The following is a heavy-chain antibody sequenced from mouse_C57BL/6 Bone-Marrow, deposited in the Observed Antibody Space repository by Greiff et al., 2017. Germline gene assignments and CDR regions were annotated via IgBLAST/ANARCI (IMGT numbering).Heavy chain of an antibody. CDR3: ARYPYYYGSSYWYFDV. Sequence: VQLVESGPGLAKPSQTLSLTCSVTGYSITSDYWNWIRKFPGNKLEYMGYISYSGSTYYNPSLKSRISITRDTSKNQYYLQLNSVTTEDTATYYCARYPYYYGSSYWYFDVWGTGTTVTVSS. J-gene: IGHJ1*03. CDR1: GYSITSDY. D-gene: IGHD1-1*01. V-gene: IGHV3-8*01. CDR2: ISYSGST.